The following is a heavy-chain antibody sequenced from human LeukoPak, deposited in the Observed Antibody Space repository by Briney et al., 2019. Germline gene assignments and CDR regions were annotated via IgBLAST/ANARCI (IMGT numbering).Heavy chain of an antibody. CDR3: VKNGWLDY. D-gene: IGHD6-19*01. V-gene: IGHV3-21*01. CDR1: GFTFSSQN. J-gene: IGHJ4*02. Sequence: GGSLRLSYAASGFTFSSQNMNWARQAPGKGLEWVAYISTSGDSTKYADSVEGRFTISRDNVENSLYLLMNSLRVDDTAVYYCVKNGWLDYWGQGIVVTVSS. CDR2: ISTSGDST.